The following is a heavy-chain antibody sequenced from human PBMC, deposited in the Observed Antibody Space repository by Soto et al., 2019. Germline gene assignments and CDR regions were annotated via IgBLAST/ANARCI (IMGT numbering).Heavy chain of an antibody. D-gene: IGHD6-19*01. J-gene: IGHJ4*02. CDR2: INTYNGNT. CDR3: AREGASGRGGLDY. CDR1: GYTFTTYG. V-gene: IGHV1-18*01. Sequence: QVQLVQSGAEVKKPGASVKVSCKSSGYTFTTYGISWVRQAPGQGLEWMGWINTYNGNTNYAQKLQGRVTMTTDTSTGTAYMERRSLRSADTAVYYCAREGASGRGGLDYWGQGTLVTVSS.